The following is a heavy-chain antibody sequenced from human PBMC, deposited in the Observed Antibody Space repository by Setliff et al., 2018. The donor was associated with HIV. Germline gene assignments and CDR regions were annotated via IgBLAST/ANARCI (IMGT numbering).Heavy chain of an antibody. CDR1: GASISSGNYY. V-gene: IGHV4-30-4*08. Sequence: SETLSLTCNVSGASISSGNYYWSWIRQPPGKGLEWIGYIYFSRSTYYTPSLKSRLTISLDTSKNQFSLKLNSVTAADTAVYYCARYGGSYSSHWFDPWGQGTLVTVSS. CDR3: ARYGGSYSSHWFDP. D-gene: IGHD1-26*01. CDR2: IYFSRST. J-gene: IGHJ5*02.